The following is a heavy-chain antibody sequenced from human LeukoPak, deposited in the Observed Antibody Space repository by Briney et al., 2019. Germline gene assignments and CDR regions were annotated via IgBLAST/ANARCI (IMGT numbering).Heavy chain of an antibody. J-gene: IGHJ4*02. Sequence: PSETLSLTRAVYGGSFSGYCWSWIRQPPGKGLEWIGEINHSGSTNYNPSLKSRVTISVDTSKNQFSLKLSSVTAADTAVYYCARDEERRDRGFDYWGQGTLVTVSS. CDR1: GGSFSGYC. D-gene: IGHD3-10*01. CDR3: ARDEERRDRGFDY. CDR2: INHSGST. V-gene: IGHV4-34*01.